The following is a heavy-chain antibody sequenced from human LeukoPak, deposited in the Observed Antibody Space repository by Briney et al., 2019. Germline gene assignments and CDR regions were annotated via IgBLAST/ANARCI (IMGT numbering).Heavy chain of an antibody. CDR2: IIPIFGTA. J-gene: IGHJ4*02. CDR1: GGTFSSYA. V-gene: IGHV1-69*13. Sequence: SVTVSCKASGGTFSSYAISWVRQAPGQGLEWMGGIIPIFGTANYAQKFQGRVTITADESTSTAYMGLSSLRSEDTAVYYCASLNYYDSSGYYPYYFDYWGQGTLVTVSS. D-gene: IGHD3-22*01. CDR3: ASLNYYDSSGYYPYYFDY.